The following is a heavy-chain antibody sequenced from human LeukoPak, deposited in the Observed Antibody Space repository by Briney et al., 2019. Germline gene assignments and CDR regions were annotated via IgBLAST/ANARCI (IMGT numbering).Heavy chain of an antibody. CDR2: MNPNSGNT. J-gene: IGHJ4*02. Sequence: GASVKVSCKASGYTFPRYDINWGGQAPGQGLEWMGWMNPNSGNTGYAQKFQGRVTMTRNTSISTAYMELSSLRSEDTAVYYCARGGLQSFDYWGQGTLVTVSS. D-gene: IGHD4-11*01. CDR3: ARGGLQSFDY. V-gene: IGHV1-8*01. CDR1: GYTFPRYD.